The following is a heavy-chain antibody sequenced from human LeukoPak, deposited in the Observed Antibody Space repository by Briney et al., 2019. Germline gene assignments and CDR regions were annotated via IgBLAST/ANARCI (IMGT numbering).Heavy chain of an antibody. J-gene: IGHJ6*03. Sequence: GGSLRLSCAGSGFNFSIFAMNWVRQAPGKGLGWVSVIYSGGSTYYADSVKGRFTISRDNSKNTLYLQMNSLRAEDTAVYYCARIPMISNYNYYYMDVWGKGTTVTVSS. D-gene: IGHD3/OR15-3a*01. CDR2: IYSGGST. V-gene: IGHV3-53*01. CDR1: GFNFSIFA. CDR3: ARIPMISNYNYYYMDV.